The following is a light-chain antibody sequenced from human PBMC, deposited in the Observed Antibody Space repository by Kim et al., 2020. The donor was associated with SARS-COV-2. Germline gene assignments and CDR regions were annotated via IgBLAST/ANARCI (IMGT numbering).Light chain of an antibody. Sequence: SLTTSRAGTSEDVGGYTSSSSHQQPPAKPPKLIICDVSNPPSGVSNRSAGSKSGNAASLTTSGLQAEDEADYYSSSYTSSFTPVFGGGTQLTVL. CDR3: SSYTSSFTPV. V-gene: IGLV2-14*03. CDR1: SEDVGGYTS. J-gene: IGLJ2*01. CDR2: DVS.